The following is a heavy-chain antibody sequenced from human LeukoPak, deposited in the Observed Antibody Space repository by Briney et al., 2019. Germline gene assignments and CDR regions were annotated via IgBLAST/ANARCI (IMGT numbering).Heavy chain of an antibody. J-gene: IGHJ5*02. CDR3: ARVTMVATSPWSWGPKKIGQEVTWHDP. V-gene: IGHV1-18*01. CDR2: ISNDNGNR. Sequence: ASVKVSCKTSGYTFSDYGITWVRQAPGQGLEWMGWISNDNGNRDYAETVQGRVTITRDTDTNAAYMQLRSLTSDDTAAYYCARVTMVATSPWSWGPKKIGQEVTWHDPWGEGSLVTVSS. D-gene: IGHD4/OR15-4a*01. CDR1: GYTFSDYG.